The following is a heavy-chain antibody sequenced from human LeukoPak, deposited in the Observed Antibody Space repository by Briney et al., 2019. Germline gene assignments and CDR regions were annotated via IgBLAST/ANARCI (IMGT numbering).Heavy chain of an antibody. J-gene: IGHJ5*02. CDR2: IIPIFGTA. V-gene: IGHV1-69*05. D-gene: IGHD2-2*01. CDR1: GGTFSSYA. Sequence: SVKVSCKASGGTFSSYAISWVRQAPGQGLEWMGRIIPIFGTANYAQKFQGRVTITTDESTSTAYMELSSLRSEDTAVYYCARDLVVVVPAAMSPGGWFDPWGQGTLVTVSS. CDR3: ARDLVVVVPAAMSPGGWFDP.